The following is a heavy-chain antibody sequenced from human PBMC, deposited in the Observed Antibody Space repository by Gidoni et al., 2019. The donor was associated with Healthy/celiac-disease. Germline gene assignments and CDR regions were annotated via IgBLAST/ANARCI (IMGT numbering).Heavy chain of an antibody. CDR3: AKLDSSGWYYFDY. D-gene: IGHD6-19*01. CDR2: ISGSGGST. Sequence: EVQLLESGGGLVQPGGSLRLSCAASGFTFSSYAISWVRQAPGKGLEWVSAISGSGGSTYYADSVKGRFTISRDNSKNTLYLQMNSLRAEDTAVYYCAKLDSSGWYYFDYWGQGTLVTVSS. CDR1: GFTFSSYA. J-gene: IGHJ4*02. V-gene: IGHV3-23*01.